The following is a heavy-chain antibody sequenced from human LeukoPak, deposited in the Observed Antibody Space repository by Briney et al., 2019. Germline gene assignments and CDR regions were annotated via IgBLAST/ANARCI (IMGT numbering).Heavy chain of an antibody. V-gene: IGHV3-23*01. CDR3: AKDPVGYDSSGYFAILFDY. Sequence: GGSLRLSCAASGFTFSSYAMSWVRQPPGKGLEWVSAISGSGGSTYYADSVKGRFTISRDNSKNTLYLQMNSLRAEDTAVYYCAKDPVGYDSSGYFAILFDYWGQGTLVTVSS. CDR2: ISGSGGST. J-gene: IGHJ4*02. CDR1: GFTFSSYA. D-gene: IGHD3-22*01.